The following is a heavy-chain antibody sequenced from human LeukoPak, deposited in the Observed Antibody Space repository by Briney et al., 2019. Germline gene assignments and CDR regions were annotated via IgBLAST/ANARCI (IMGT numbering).Heavy chain of an antibody. J-gene: IGHJ4*02. CDR2: ISGSGGST. Sequence: GGSLRLSCAASGFTFSSYAMSWVRQAPGKGLEWVSAISGSGGSTYYADSVKGRFTISRDNAKNSLYLQMNSLRAEDTAVYYCARDGRPSYYYDSSGYYPDYWGQGTLVTVSS. CDR1: GFTFSSYA. V-gene: IGHV3-23*01. D-gene: IGHD3-22*01. CDR3: ARDGRPSYYYDSSGYYPDY.